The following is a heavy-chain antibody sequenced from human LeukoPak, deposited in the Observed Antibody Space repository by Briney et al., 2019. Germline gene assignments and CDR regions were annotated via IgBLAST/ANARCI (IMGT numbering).Heavy chain of an antibody. CDR3: ARLKATVSIHAYFDS. Sequence: SETLSLTCTVSGGSISSYYWSWIRQPPGKGLEWIGNIYNSGNTNYNPSLKSRVTISVDTSKNQFSLKLNSVTAADTAVYYCARLKATVSIHAYFDSWGQGTLVTVSS. D-gene: IGHD4-17*01. V-gene: IGHV4-59*01. CDR1: GGSISSYY. J-gene: IGHJ4*02. CDR2: IYNSGNT.